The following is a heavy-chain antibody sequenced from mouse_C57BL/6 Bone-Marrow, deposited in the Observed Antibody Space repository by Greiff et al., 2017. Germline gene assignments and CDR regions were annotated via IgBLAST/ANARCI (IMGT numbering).Heavy chain of an antibody. J-gene: IGHJ2*01. CDR3: ARLLDY. CDR1: GFTFSSYG. Sequence: EVMLVESGGDLVKPGGSLKLSCAASGFTFSSYGMSWVRQTPDKRLEWVATISSGGSYTYYPDSVKGRFTISRDNAKNTLYLQMSSPKSEDTAMYYCARLLDYWGQGTTLTVSS. V-gene: IGHV5-6*01. CDR2: ISSGGSYT.